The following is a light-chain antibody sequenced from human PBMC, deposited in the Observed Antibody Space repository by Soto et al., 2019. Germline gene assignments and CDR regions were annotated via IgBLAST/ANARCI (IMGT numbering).Light chain of an antibody. J-gene: IGKJ4*01. CDR1: QSVSSN. CDR3: QQYGSSPLT. Sequence: EIVITQSRATRSVSPGERATRSFRASQSVSSNLAWYQQKPGQAPRLLIYDASSRATGIPDRFSGSGSGTDFTLTISRLEPEDFAVFYCQQYGSSPLTFGGGTKVDI. CDR2: DAS. V-gene: IGKV3-20*01.